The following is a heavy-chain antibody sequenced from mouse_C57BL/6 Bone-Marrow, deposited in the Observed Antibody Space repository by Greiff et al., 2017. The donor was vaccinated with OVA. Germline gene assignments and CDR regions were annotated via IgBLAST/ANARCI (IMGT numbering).Heavy chain of an antibody. D-gene: IGHD2-3*01. J-gene: IGHJ3*01. CDR2: IDPETGGT. CDR1: GYTFTDYE. Sequence: LVESGAELVRPGASVTLSCTASGYTFTDYEMHWVKQTPVHGLEWIGAIDPETGGTAYNHKFKGKAILTANNSSSTAYMEHRILTSEDSAFYYCTKHYDGNFLFAYWGQGTLVTVSA. CDR3: TKHYDGNFLFAY. V-gene: IGHV1-15*01.